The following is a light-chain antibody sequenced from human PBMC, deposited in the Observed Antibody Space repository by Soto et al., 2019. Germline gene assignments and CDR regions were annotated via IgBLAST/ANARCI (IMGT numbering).Light chain of an antibody. CDR2: GAS. J-gene: IGKJ1*01. V-gene: IGKV3-15*01. Sequence: EIVMTQSPATLSVSPGERATLSCRASQSVSSNLAWYQQKPGQAPRLLIYGASTRATGIPARFSGSGSGTEFPLTISRLLSEDFAVYYCQQYNNWPPWTFCQGTKVEIK. CDR3: QQYNNWPPWT. CDR1: QSVSSN.